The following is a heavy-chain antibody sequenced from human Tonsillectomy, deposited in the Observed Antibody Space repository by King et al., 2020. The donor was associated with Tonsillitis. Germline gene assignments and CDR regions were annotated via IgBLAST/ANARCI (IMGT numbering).Heavy chain of an antibody. V-gene: IGHV4-34*01. CDR3: ASMVRGVIIPPDAFDI. CDR1: GGSFSGYY. CDR2: INQSGST. D-gene: IGHD3-10*01. J-gene: IGHJ3*02. Sequence: VQLQQWGAGLLKPSETLSLTCAVYGGSFSGYYWSWIRQPPGKGLEWFGEINQSGSTNYNPSLKSRVTISVDTSKNQFSLKLRSVTAADTAVYYCASMVRGVIIPPDAFDIWGQGTMVTVSS.